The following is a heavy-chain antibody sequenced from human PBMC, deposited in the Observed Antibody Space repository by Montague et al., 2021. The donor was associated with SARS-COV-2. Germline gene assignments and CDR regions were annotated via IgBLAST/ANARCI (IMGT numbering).Heavy chain of an antibody. J-gene: IGHJ5*02. CDR1: GGSINNSY. D-gene: IGHD2-2*01. CDR2: IYYRGST. V-gene: IGHV4-59*12. CDR3: AGEDRSSCFAP. Sequence: SETLSLTCTVSGGSINNSYWSWIRQPPGKGLGWIGYIYYRGSTNYNPSHETRVLISVDPAKNQFSLKMSSVTVADTAVDYCAGEDRSSCFAPWGQGTLVIVSS.